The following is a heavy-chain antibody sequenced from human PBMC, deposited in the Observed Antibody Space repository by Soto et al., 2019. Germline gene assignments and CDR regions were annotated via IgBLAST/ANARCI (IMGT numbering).Heavy chain of an antibody. CDR2: IYYTGST. Sequence: GPGPMKTSETLSLTCTVSGGSVNIGSFYWSWIRQPPGKGLEWIGYIYYTGSTNYNPSLKSRVTISVDTSENQFSLQLTSVTAADTAVYYCARDAGPWFDSWGQGTLVTVSS. J-gene: IGHJ5*01. CDR1: GGSVNIGSFY. CDR3: ARDAGPWFDS. V-gene: IGHV4-61*01.